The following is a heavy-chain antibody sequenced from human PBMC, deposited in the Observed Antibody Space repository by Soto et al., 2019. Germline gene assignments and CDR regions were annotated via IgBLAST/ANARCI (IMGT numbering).Heavy chain of an antibody. J-gene: IGHJ6*02. D-gene: IGHD3-3*01. Sequence: GGSLRLSCAASGFTFSSYAMSWVRQAPGKGLEWVSAISGSGGSTYYADSVKGRFTISRDNSKNTLYLQMNSLRAEDTAVYYCASQNYDFWSGYRRGYYGMDVWGQGTTVTVSS. CDR1: GFTFSSYA. CDR2: ISGSGGST. CDR3: ASQNYDFWSGYRRGYYGMDV. V-gene: IGHV3-23*01.